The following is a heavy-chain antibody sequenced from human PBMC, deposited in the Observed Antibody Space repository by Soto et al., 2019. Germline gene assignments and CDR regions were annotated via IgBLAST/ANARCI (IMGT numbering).Heavy chain of an antibody. CDR3: AKEDLPASEYYGMDV. D-gene: IGHD2-2*01. CDR2: ISYDGSNK. J-gene: IGHJ6*02. V-gene: IGHV3-30*18. Sequence: PGGSLRLSCAASGFTFSSYGMHSVRQAPGKGLEWVAVISYDGSNKYYADSVKGRFTISRDNSKNTLYLQMNSLRAEDTAVYYCAKEDLPASEYYGMDVWGQGTTVTVSS. CDR1: GFTFSSYG.